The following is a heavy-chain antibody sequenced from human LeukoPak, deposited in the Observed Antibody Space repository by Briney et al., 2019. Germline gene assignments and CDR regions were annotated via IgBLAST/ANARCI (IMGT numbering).Heavy chain of an antibody. CDR2: ISSSSSYI. CDR3: ARDLPNRPLLLYYYYGMDV. V-gene: IGHV3-21*01. J-gene: IGHJ6*02. D-gene: IGHD1-14*01. CDR1: GFTFSSYS. Sequence: PGGSLRLSCAASGFTFSSYSMNWVRQAPGKGLEWVSSISSSSSYIYYADSVKGRFTISRDNAKNSLYLQMNSLRAEDTAVYYCARDLPNRPLLLYYYYGMDVWGQGTTVTVSS.